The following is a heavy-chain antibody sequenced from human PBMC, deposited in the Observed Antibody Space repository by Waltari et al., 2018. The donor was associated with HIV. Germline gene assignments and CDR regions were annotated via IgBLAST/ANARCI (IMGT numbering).Heavy chain of an antibody. D-gene: IGHD3-10*01. CDR1: GFTFSDYA. CDR2: ISWNSVSI. V-gene: IGHV3-9*01. Sequence: EVQLVESGGGLVQPGRSLRLSCAASGFTFSDYAMHWVRQAPGKGLECVSSISWNSVSIRYVDSVKGRFTISRDNAKNSPYLQMNSLRAEDTALYYCAKDRGGWFGEFSTFDPWGQGTLVTVSS. J-gene: IGHJ5*02. CDR3: AKDRGGWFGEFSTFDP.